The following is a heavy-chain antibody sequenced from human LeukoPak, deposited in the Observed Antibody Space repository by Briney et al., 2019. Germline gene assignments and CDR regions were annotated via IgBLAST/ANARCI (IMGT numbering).Heavy chain of an antibody. CDR2: MNPNSGNT. D-gene: IGHD3-22*01. CDR1: GYTFTSYD. Sequence: ASVKVSCKASGYTFTSYDINWVRQATGQGLEWMGWMNPNSGNTGYAQKFQDRVTMTRNTSISTAYMELSSLRSEDTAVYYCARGSLMIGPKIDYWGQGTLVTVSS. J-gene: IGHJ4*02. CDR3: ARGSLMIGPKIDY. V-gene: IGHV1-8*01.